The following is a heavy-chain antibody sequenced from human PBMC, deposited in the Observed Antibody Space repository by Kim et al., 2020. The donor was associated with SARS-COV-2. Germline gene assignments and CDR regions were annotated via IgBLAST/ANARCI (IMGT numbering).Heavy chain of an antibody. CDR3: ASWVKSSIAARWRETG. CDR1: GFTFSSYE. CDR2: ISSSGSTI. D-gene: IGHD6-6*01. J-gene: IGHJ4*02. Sequence: GGSLRLSCAASGFTFSSYEMNWVRQAPGKGLEWVSYISSSGSTIYYADSVKGRFTISRDNAKNSLYLQMNSLRAEDTAVYYCASWVKSSIAARWRETGWGQGTLVTVSS. V-gene: IGHV3-48*03.